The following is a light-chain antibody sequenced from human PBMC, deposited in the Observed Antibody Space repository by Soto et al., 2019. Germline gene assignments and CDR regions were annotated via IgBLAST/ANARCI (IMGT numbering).Light chain of an antibody. J-gene: IGLJ3*02. V-gene: IGLV3-21*04. CDR2: YDS. Sequence: SYELTQPPSVSVAPGMTAGITCGGNNIGAKSVHWYQRKPGQAPVLVIYYDSDRPSGIPERFSGSNSGNTATLTISRVEAGDEADYYCQVWDTSSDHVVFGGGTKLTVL. CDR1: NIGAKS. CDR3: QVWDTSSDHVV.